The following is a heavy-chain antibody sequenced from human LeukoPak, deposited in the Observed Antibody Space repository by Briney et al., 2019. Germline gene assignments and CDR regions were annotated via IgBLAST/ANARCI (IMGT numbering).Heavy chain of an antibody. J-gene: IGHJ4*02. CDR3: ARDYLVGAPLDS. CDR1: GVSVTNYY. V-gene: IGHV4-4*07. D-gene: IGHD1-26*01. Sequence: SSETPSLTCTVSGVSVTNYYWAWIRQPVGKGLEWIGRMYISGSTNYNPSLKSRVTISIDKTKNQFSLKLRSVTAADTAVYYCARDYLVGAPLDSWGQGTLVTVSP. CDR2: MYISGST.